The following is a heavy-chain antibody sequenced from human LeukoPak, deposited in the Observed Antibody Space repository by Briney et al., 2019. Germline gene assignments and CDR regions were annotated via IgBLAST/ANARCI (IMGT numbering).Heavy chain of an antibody. CDR1: GFTVDDYA. Sequence: GVSLRLSCVASGFTVDDYALHWVRQAPGKGLEWVSSMGGSGDNTFYADSVKDRFTISRDNSKNTLFLQMNSLRAEDTAVYCCAKGRGTTVTSAANYWGQGTLVTVYS. CDR2: MGGSGDNT. V-gene: IGHV3-23*01. CDR3: AKGRGTTVTSAANY. D-gene: IGHD4-17*01. J-gene: IGHJ4*02.